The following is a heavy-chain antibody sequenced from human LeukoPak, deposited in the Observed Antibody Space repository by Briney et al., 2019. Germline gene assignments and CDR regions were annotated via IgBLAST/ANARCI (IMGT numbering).Heavy chain of an antibody. J-gene: IGHJ4*02. V-gene: IGHV3-53*04. D-gene: IGHD4-17*01. Sequence: GGSLRLSCEASGFTFSSHGMHWVRQAPGKGLEWVSVIYSGGSTYYADSVKGRFTISRHNSKNTLYLQMNSLRAEDTAVYYCAIGHYGDYPVDYWGQGTLVTVSS. CDR2: IYSGGST. CDR3: AIGHYGDYPVDY. CDR1: GFTFSSHG.